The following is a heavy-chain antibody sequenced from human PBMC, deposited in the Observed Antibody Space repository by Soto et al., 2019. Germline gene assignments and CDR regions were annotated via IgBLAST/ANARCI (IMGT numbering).Heavy chain of an antibody. Sequence: EVQLVESGGGLVQPGGSLRLSCAASGFTFSSYWMSWVRQAPGKGLEWVANIKQDGSEKYYVDSVKGRFTISRDNAKNSLYLQINSLRAEDTAVYYCARPASGYSSSWYRHWGQGTLVTVSS. CDR1: GFTFSSYW. CDR3: ARPASGYSSSWYRH. CDR2: IKQDGSEK. V-gene: IGHV3-7*05. J-gene: IGHJ1*01. D-gene: IGHD6-13*01.